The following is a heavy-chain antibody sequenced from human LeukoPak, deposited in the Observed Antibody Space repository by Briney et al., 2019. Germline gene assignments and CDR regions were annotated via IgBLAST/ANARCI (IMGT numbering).Heavy chain of an antibody. J-gene: IGHJ6*02. CDR2: ISSSSSYI. Sequence: GGSLRLSCAASGFVFDSFGMNWVRQAPGKGLEWVSSISSSSSYIYYADSVKGRFTISRDNSKNTLYLQMNSLRAEDTAVYYCARDFRNKGMDVWGQGTTVTVSS. CDR1: GFVFDSFG. D-gene: IGHD2/OR15-2a*01. CDR3: ARDFRNKGMDV. V-gene: IGHV3-21*04.